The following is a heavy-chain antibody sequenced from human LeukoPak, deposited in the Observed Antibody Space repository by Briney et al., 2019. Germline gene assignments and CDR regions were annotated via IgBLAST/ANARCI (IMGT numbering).Heavy chain of an antibody. V-gene: IGHV3-15*01. Sequence: PGGSLRLSCAASGFTFSNAWMSWVRQAPGKGLEWVGRIKSKTDGGTTDYTAPVKSRFTISRDDSKNTLYLQMNSLKSEDTAVYYCTTGPFDYYGSASYLANGMDVWGQGTTVTVSS. CDR1: GFTFSNAW. CDR3: TTGPFDYYGSASYLANGMDV. CDR2: IKSKTDGGTT. D-gene: IGHD3-10*01. J-gene: IGHJ6*02.